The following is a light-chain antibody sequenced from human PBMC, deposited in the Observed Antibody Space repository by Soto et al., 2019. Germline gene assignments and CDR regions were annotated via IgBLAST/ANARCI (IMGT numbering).Light chain of an antibody. V-gene: IGKV3-15*01. CDR3: QQHTNWPLT. CDR2: AAS. Sequence: ETVMTQSPVTLSVSPWDKATLSCRASQRVSSHLAWYQQKPGQAPRLLIYAASTRATGIPVRFSGSGSETEITLTIRSLQSEDFAVYYCQQHTNWPLTFGGGTKVDIK. CDR1: QRVSSH. J-gene: IGKJ4*01.